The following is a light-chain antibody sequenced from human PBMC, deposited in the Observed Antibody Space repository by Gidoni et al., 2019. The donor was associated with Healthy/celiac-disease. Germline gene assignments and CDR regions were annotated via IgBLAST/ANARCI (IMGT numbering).Light chain of an antibody. CDR3: QQYNNLIT. CDR2: GAS. CDR1: QSVSSN. V-gene: IGKV3-15*01. J-gene: IGKJ5*01. Sequence: EIVMTQSPATLSVSPVERATLSCKASQSVSSNLAWYQRKPGQAPRLLIYGASTRATGIPARFSGSGSGTEFTLTISSLQSEDFAFYYCQQYNNLITFGQGTRLEIK.